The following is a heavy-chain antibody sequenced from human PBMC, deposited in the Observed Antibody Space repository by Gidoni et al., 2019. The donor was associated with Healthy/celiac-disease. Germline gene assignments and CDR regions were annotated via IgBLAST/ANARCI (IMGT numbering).Heavy chain of an antibody. J-gene: IGHJ6*02. V-gene: IGHV3-23*01. CDR2: ISGSGGST. D-gene: IGHD6-19*01. Sequence: EVQLLESGGGLVQPGGSLRLSCAASGFTFSSYAMSWVRQAPGKGLEWVSAISGSGGSTYYADSVKGRFTISRDNSKNTLYLQMNSLRAEDTAVYYCAKDLSSGWRYYYYGMDVWGQGTTVTVSS. CDR1: GFTFSSYA. CDR3: AKDLSSGWRYYYYGMDV.